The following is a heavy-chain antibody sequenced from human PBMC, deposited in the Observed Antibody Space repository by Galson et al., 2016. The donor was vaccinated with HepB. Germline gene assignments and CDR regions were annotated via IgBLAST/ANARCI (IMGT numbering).Heavy chain of an antibody. V-gene: IGHV3-23*01. CDR1: GFTFSSYG. Sequence: SLRLSCAASGFTFSSYGMNWVRQAPGKGLEWVSALRPGGSSTFYADSVKGRFTISRDDSTDTLYLLMNSLRAEETAVYYCMTVPVGDYNYCMDVWGKGTTVTVSS. CDR2: LRPGGSST. J-gene: IGHJ6*03. D-gene: IGHD1-26*01. CDR3: MTVPVGDYNYCMDV.